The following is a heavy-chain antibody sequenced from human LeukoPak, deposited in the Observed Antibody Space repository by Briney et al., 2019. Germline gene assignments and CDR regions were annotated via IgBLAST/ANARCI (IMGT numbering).Heavy chain of an antibody. V-gene: IGHV3-7*01. CDR3: ARDRVGDSDAFDV. D-gene: IGHD2-21*01. CDR2: IKQEGSEK. CDR1: GYRFSNNW. Sequence: GGSLRLSCAASGYRFSNNWMSWVRQVPGKGLECVANIKQEGSEKYYVDSVKGRFTISRDNAKSSLYLQMSSLRAEDTAIYYCARDRVGDSDAFDVWGQGTVVTVSS. J-gene: IGHJ3*01.